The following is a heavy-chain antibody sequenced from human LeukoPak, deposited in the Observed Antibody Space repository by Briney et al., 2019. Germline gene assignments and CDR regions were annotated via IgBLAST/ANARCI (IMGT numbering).Heavy chain of an antibody. V-gene: IGHV1-24*01. CDR1: GYTLTELS. CDR3: ATEAYSYGYLVFDY. CDR2: FDPEDGET. D-gene: IGHD5-18*01. J-gene: IGHJ4*02. Sequence: EASVKVSCKVSGYTLTELSMHWVRQAPGKGLEWMGGFDPEDGETIYAQKFQGRVTMTEDTSTDTAYMEPSSLRSEDTAVYYCATEAYSYGYLVFDYWGQGTLVTVSS.